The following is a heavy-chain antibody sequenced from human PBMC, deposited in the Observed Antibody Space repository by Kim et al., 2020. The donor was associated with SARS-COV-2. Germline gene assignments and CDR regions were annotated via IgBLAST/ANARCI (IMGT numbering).Heavy chain of an antibody. V-gene: IGHV3-23*01. D-gene: IGHD3-3*01. CDR1: GFTFSSYA. Sequence: GGSLRLSCAASGFTFSSYAMSWVRQAPGKGLEWVSAISGSGGSTYYADSVKGRFTISRDNSKNTLYLQMNSLRAEDTAVYYCANVPAHDFWSGYWFDYWGQGTLVTVSS. CDR3: ANVPAHDFWSGYWFDY. J-gene: IGHJ4*02. CDR2: ISGSGGST.